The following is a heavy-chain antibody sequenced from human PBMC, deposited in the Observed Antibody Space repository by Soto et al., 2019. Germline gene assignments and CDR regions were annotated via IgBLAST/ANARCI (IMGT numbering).Heavy chain of an antibody. V-gene: IGHV4-31*03. CDR3: ARLNGYCVSTGCHGYYGMDV. CDR2: IYYGGST. J-gene: IGHJ6*02. CDR1: GGSISSGGYY. D-gene: IGHD2-2*03. Sequence: TSETLSLTCTVSGGSISSGGYYWNWIRQHPGKGLEWIGYIYYGGSTYYHPSLLSRVTISADTSMNEFSLRLSSVTAADTAVYYCARLNGYCVSTGCHGYYGMDVWGQGTTVTVSS.